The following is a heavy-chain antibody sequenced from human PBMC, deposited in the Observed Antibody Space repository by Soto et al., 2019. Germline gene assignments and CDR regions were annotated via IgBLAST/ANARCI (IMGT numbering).Heavy chain of an antibody. D-gene: IGHD3-16*01. CDR1: GYTFTRYG. CDR2: INTYNGNT. V-gene: IGHV1-18*01. Sequence: QVQLVQSGAEVKNPGASVKVSCKASGYTFTRYGIGWARQAPGQGLEWMGWINTYNGNTNYAQNVQGRLTLTTDTSTSTAYMELRRLRSNDTAIYYCAMVDVYVTPTPQDVWGQGTTVIVSS. J-gene: IGHJ6*02. CDR3: AMVDVYVTPTPQDV.